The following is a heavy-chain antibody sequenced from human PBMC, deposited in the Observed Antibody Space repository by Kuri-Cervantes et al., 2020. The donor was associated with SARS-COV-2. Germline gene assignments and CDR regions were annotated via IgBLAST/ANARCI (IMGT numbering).Heavy chain of an antibody. CDR1: GFTFSSYA. CDR2: IYYSGST. Sequence: ESLKISCAASGFTFSSYAMSWIRQPPGKGLEWIGYIYYSGSTKYNPSLKSRVTMSVDTSKNQFSLKLNSVTPADTAVYYCARTLDYYGSGTYCFDYWGQGTLVTVSS. D-gene: IGHD3-10*01. J-gene: IGHJ4*02. V-gene: IGHV4-59*01. CDR3: ARTLDYYGSGTYCFDY.